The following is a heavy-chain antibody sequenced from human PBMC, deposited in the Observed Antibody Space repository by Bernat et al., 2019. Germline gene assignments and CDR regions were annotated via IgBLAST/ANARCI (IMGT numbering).Heavy chain of an antibody. Sequence: EVQLVQSGAEVKKPGESLKISCKGSGYSFTSYWIGWVRQMPGKGLEWMGIIYPGDSDTRYRPSFQGQLTISADKSISTAYLQWSSLKASDTAMYYCARTYCSSTSCPRWHAFDIWGQGTMVTVSS. D-gene: IGHD2-2*01. CDR2: IYPGDSDT. J-gene: IGHJ3*02. CDR1: GYSFTSYW. V-gene: IGHV5-51*03. CDR3: ARTYCSSTSCPRWHAFDI.